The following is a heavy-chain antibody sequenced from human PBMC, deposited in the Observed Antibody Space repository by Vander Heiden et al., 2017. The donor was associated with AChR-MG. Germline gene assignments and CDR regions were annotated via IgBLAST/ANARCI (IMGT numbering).Heavy chain of an antibody. V-gene: IGHV4-39*01. CDR2: IYYTGAT. CDR3: ARHFWSETAVVVGFDP. J-gene: IGHJ5*02. D-gene: IGHD5-18*01. Sequence: QLQLQESGPGLVKPSETLSLTCSVSAGSISRSSTYYWGWIRQPPGKGLEWIGTIYYTGATYYNPALKSRLTISVDTPKNQFSLKLTSVTDEDKAVYFCARHFWSETAVVVGFDPWGQGNLVTVSS. CDR1: AGSISRSSTYY.